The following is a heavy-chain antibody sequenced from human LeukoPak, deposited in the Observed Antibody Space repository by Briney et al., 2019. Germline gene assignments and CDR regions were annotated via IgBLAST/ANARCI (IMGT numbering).Heavy chain of an antibody. D-gene: IGHD3-22*01. CDR1: GFTFSNAW. V-gene: IGHV3-15*01. CDR3: TLNYDSSGALFAY. CDR2: IRSKTNGGTT. Sequence: GGSLRLSCAASGFTFSNAWLSWVRQAPGKGLEWVGRIRSKTNGGTTDFAAAVKGRFTISREDSKNTLYLQMNSLKTEDTAVYYCTLNYDSSGALFAYWGQGSLVTVSS. J-gene: IGHJ4*02.